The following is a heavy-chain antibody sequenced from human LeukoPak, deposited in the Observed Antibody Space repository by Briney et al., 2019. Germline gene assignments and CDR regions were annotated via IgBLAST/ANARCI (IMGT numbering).Heavy chain of an antibody. D-gene: IGHD1-26*01. CDR1: GFTVSSNY. CDR3: ARDGSYHNYFDY. V-gene: IGHV3-53*01. Sequence: GSLRLSCAVSGFTVSSNYMSWVRQAPGKGLEWVSVIYSGGSTYYADSVKGRFTISRDNSKNTLYLQMDSLRAEDTAVYYCARDGSYHNYFDYWGQGTLVTVSS. J-gene: IGHJ4*02. CDR2: IYSGGST.